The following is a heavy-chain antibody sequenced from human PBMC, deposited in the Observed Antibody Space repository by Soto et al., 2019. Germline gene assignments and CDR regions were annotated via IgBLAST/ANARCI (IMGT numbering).Heavy chain of an antibody. D-gene: IGHD1-1*01. CDR1: SVSIFSGSFH. CDR2: INFSGST. J-gene: IGHJ4*02. Sequence: SETMSLTCTVSSVSIFSGSFHWGWIRQPPGKGLEWIGSINFSGSTYYNPSPKSRVPISVDTSKNQFSLNLRSVTAADTAVYYCARRHAPRYTTGNNHFDFWGQGSLVTVSS. V-gene: IGHV4-39*01. CDR3: ARRHAPRYTTGNNHFDF.